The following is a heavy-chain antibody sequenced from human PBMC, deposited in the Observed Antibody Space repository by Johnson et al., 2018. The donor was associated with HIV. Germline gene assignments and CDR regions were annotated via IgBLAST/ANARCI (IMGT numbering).Heavy chain of an antibody. J-gene: IGHJ3*02. CDR2: IYSGGRT. D-gene: IGHD2-2*02. Sequence: VQLVESGGGLVQPGGSLRLSCAASGFTASSNYMSWVRQAPGKALEWVSVIYSGGRTYYAVSVQGRFTISTDNSKNTLYLQMNSLRAEDTAVYYCARRYCSSTSCYKGRAFDIWGQGTMVTVSS. CDR1: GFTASSNY. CDR3: ARRYCSSTSCYKGRAFDI. V-gene: IGHV3-66*01.